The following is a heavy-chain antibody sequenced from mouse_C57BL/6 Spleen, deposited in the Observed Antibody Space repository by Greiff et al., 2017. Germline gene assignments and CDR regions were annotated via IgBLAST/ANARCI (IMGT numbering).Heavy chain of an antibody. CDR3: ARGAYYYGSTRYFDV. D-gene: IGHD1-1*01. CDR1: GYTFTSYD. CDR2: IYPRDGST. V-gene: IGHV1-85*01. J-gene: IGHJ1*03. Sequence: QVQLQQSGPELVKPGASVKLSCKASGYTFTSYDINWVKPRPGQGLEWIGWIYPRDGSTKDNEKVKGKATLTVDTSSSTAYMELQSLTSEDSAVYCCARGAYYYGSTRYFDVWGTGTTVTVSS.